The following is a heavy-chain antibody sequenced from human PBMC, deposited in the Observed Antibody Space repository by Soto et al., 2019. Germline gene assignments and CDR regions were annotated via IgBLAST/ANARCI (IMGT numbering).Heavy chain of an antibody. J-gene: IGHJ4*02. CDR3: AREPPIVTMIVVEGGDY. CDR2: ISYDGSNK. Sequence: QVQLVESGGGVVQPGRSLRLSCAASGFTFSSYAMHWVRQAPGKGLEWVAVISYDGSNKYYADSVKGRFTISRDNSKNTLYLQMNSLRAEDTAVYYCAREPPIVTMIVVEGGDYWGQGTLVTVSS. D-gene: IGHD3-22*01. V-gene: IGHV3-30-3*01. CDR1: GFTFSSYA.